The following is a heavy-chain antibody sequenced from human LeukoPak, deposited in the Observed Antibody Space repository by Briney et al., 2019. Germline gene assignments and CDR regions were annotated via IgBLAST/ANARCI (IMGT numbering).Heavy chain of an antibody. V-gene: IGHV1-2*02. CDR1: GYTFTGYY. J-gene: IGHJ4*02. D-gene: IGHD6-13*01. CDR3: ARDREGIAAEPYYFDY. CDR2: INPNSGGT. Sequence: ASVKVSCKASGYTFTGYYMHWVRQAPGQGLEWMGWINPNSGGTNYAQKFQGRVTMTRDTSISTAYMELSRLRSDDTAVYYCARDREGIAAEPYYFDYWGQGTLVTVSS.